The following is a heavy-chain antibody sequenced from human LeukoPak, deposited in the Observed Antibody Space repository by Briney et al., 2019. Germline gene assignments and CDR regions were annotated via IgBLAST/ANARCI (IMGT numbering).Heavy chain of an antibody. J-gene: IGHJ4*02. V-gene: IGHV3-23*01. D-gene: IGHD2-8*01. CDR2: ISGSGGST. CDR1: GFTFSSYA. CDR3: AKDLSVYSLDY. Sequence: GGSLRLSCAASGFTFSSYAMSWGRQAPGKGRECVSAISGSGGSTYYADSVKGRFTISRDNSKNTLYLQMNSLRAEDTAVYYCAKDLSVYSLDYWGQGTLVTVSS.